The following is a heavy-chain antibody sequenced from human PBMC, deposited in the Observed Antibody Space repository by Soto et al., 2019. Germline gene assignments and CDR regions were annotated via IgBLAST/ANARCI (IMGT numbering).Heavy chain of an antibody. V-gene: IGHV4-61*01. CDR3: AREGYYDSSGYYYVL. CDR1: GGSVSSGSYY. D-gene: IGHD3-22*01. J-gene: IGHJ4*02. Sequence: PSETLSLTCTVSGGSVSSGSYYWSWIRQPPGKGLEGIGYIYYSGSTNYNPSLKSRVTISVDTSKNQFSLKLSSVTAADTAVYYCAREGYYDSSGYYYVLWGQGTLVTVSS. CDR2: IYYSGST.